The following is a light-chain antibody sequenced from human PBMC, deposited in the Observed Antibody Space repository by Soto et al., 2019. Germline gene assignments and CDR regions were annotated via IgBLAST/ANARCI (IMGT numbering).Light chain of an antibody. J-gene: IGKJ1*01. Sequence: IQMTQSPSTLSASVGDRVTITRQASQTISNWLAWYQQKPGKAPKLLIYKASTLESGVPSRFSGSGSGTEFTLTISSLQPEDFATYYCQQYNSYSQTFGQGTKVDIK. CDR1: QTISNW. V-gene: IGKV1-5*03. CDR2: KAS. CDR3: QQYNSYSQT.